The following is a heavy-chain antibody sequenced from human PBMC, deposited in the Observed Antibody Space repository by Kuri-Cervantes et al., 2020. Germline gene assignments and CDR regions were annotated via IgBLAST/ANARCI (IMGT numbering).Heavy chain of an antibody. CDR2: ISDDGSNK. J-gene: IGHJ4*02. CDR1: GFTFSSYN. Sequence: GESLKISCAASGFTFSSYNIHWVRQAPGKGLEWVGVISDDGSNKYYADSVKGRFTISRDNSKNTLYLQMNSLRAEDTAVYYCAKPTWGSPAYFDYWGQGTLVTVSS. V-gene: IGHV3-30*18. CDR3: AKPTWGSPAYFDY. D-gene: IGHD3-16*01.